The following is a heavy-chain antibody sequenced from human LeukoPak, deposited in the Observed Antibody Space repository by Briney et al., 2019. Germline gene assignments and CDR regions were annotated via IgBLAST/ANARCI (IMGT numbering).Heavy chain of an antibody. J-gene: IGHJ4*02. Sequence: PGGSLRLSGAASGFTFSSYVMHWVRQAPGKGLEWVAVIWYDGTNTYYADSVKGRFTISRDNPKNTLYLQMNSLRAEDTAVYYCAREARIAVAGIFGYWGQGTLVTVSS. CDR2: IWYDGTNT. CDR1: GFTFSSYV. D-gene: IGHD6-19*01. CDR3: AREARIAVAGIFGY. V-gene: IGHV3-33*01.